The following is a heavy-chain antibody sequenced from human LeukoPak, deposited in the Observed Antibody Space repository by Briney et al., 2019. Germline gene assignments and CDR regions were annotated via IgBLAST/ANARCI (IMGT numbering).Heavy chain of an antibody. CDR1: GITFSNHV. CDR2: ISSSSSYI. Sequence: GRSLRLSCEASGITFSNHVLHWVRQAPGKGLEWVSSISSSSSYIYYADSVKGRFTISRDNAKNSLYLQMNSLRAEDTAVYYCAREGSGSYTTDYWGQGTLVTVSS. J-gene: IGHJ4*02. D-gene: IGHD1-26*01. V-gene: IGHV3-21*01. CDR3: AREGSGSYTTDY.